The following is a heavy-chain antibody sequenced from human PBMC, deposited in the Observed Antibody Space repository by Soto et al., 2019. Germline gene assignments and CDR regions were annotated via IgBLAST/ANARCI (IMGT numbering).Heavy chain of an antibody. J-gene: IGHJ3*02. CDR1: GFTVSIYS. Sequence: HPGGSLRLSCAASGFTVSIYSMNWVRQAPGKGLEWVSYIMPGSSHIFYADSVKGRFTISRDNAKNSLYLQMNSLRAEDTAVYYCARGDYYDTSGPFSDAFDIWGQGTMVTVSS. D-gene: IGHD3-22*01. V-gene: IGHV3-48*01. CDR2: IMPGSSHI. CDR3: ARGDYYDTSGPFSDAFDI.